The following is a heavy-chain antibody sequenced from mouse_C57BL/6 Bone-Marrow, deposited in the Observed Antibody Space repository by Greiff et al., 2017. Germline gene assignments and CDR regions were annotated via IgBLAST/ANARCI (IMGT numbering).Heavy chain of an antibody. V-gene: IGHV1-85*01. Sequence: QVQLQQSGPELVKPGASVKLSCTASGYTFTSYDINWVKQRPGQGLEWIGWIYPRDGSTKYNEQFKGKATLTVDTSSCTAYMELHSLTSEDYSVYFCARLEFDGSSGDWYFDVWGTGTTVTVSS. CDR2: IYPRDGST. CDR1: GYTFTSYD. D-gene: IGHD1-1*01. CDR3: ARLEFDGSSGDWYFDV. J-gene: IGHJ1*03.